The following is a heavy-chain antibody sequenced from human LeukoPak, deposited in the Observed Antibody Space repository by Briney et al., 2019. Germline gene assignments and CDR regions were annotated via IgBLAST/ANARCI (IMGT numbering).Heavy chain of an antibody. D-gene: IGHD6-19*01. CDR1: GYTFTGYY. J-gene: IGHJ3*02. V-gene: IGHV1-2*06. CDR2: INPNSGGT. CDR3: ASSQRYSSGWYRGRFAFDI. Sequence: ASVKVSCKASGYTFTGYYMHWVRQAPGQGLEWMGRINPNSGGTNYAQKFQGRVTMTRDTSISTAYMELSRLRSDDTAVYYCASSQRYSSGWYRGRFAFDIWGQGTMVTVSS.